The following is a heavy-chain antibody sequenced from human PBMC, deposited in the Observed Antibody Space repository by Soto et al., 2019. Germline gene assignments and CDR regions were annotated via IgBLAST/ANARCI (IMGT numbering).Heavy chain of an antibody. CDR2: LSRGGGTT. Sequence: EAQLLESGGDWAQPGGSLRLSCAASGFTFSSHGMSWVRQAPGKGLGWIAGLSRGGGTTYYADSVKGRFTISSDNTKNTLNLIMNSLKVEDTAMYYCAKDGQYRTDGFDVWGQGTMVTVSS. V-gene: IGHV3-23*01. CDR1: GFTFSSHG. J-gene: IGHJ3*01. CDR3: AKDGQYRTDGFDV. D-gene: IGHD6-6*01.